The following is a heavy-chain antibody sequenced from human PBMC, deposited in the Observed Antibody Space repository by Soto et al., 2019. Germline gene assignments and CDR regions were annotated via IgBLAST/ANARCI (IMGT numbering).Heavy chain of an antibody. D-gene: IGHD2-15*01. CDR2: ISYDGSNK. V-gene: IGHV3-30-3*01. CDR3: ARGISSTADY. J-gene: IGHJ4*02. Sequence: ESGGGVVQPGRSLRLSCAASGFTFSSYAMHWVRQAPGKGLEWVAVISYDGSNKYYADSVKGRFTISRDNSKNTLYLQMNSLRAEDTAVYYCARGISSTADYWGQGTLVTVSS. CDR1: GFTFSSYA.